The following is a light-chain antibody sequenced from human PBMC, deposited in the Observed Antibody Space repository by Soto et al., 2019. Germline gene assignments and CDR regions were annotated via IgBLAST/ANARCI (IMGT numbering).Light chain of an antibody. CDR3: QQRET. J-gene: IGKJ1*01. Sequence: ESVLTQSPGTLSLSPGERATLSCRASQSVSNNYLAWYQQKPGQAPRLLIYDASNRATGIPARFSGGGSGTDFTLTISSLEPEDFAVYYCQQRETFGQGTKVDIK. CDR1: QSVSNNY. CDR2: DAS. V-gene: IGKV3-11*01.